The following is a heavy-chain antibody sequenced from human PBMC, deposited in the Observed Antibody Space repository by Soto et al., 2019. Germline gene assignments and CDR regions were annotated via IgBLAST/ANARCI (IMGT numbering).Heavy chain of an antibody. D-gene: IGHD2-8*02. V-gene: IGHV3-9*01. CDR3: AKSTGGTANGMGV. CDR2: ISWNSGTI. J-gene: IGHJ6*02. CDR1: GFSFDDYA. Sequence: EVQVVESGGGLVQPGRSLRLSCAASGFSFDDYAMHWVRQAPGKGLEWVSGISWNSGTICYADSVKGRFTISRDNAKNSLYLQMNSLGAEDTALYYCAKSTGGTANGMGVWGQGTTVTVSS.